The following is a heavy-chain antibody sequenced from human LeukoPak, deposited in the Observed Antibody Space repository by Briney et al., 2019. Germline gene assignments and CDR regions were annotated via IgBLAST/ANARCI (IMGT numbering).Heavy chain of an antibody. Sequence: KSGGSLRLSCAASGFTFSDYYMSWIRQAPGKGLEWVSYISSSGSTIYYADSVKGRFTISRDNAKNSLYLQMNSLRAEDTAVYYCARVNTYYDFWSGFFNSEDYYYYGMDVWGQGTTVTVSS. V-gene: IGHV3-11*01. CDR3: ARVNTYYDFWSGFFNSEDYYYYGMDV. CDR1: GFTFSDYY. D-gene: IGHD3-3*01. J-gene: IGHJ6*02. CDR2: ISSSGSTI.